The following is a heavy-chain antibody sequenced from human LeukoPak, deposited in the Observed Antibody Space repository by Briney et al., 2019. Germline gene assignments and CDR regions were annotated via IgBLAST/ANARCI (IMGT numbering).Heavy chain of an antibody. CDR2: IYSGGST. V-gene: IGHV3-53*01. J-gene: IGHJ4*02. Sequence: GGSLRLSCAASGFTVSSNYMSWVRQAPGKGLEWVSIIYSGGSTFYADSVKGRLTISRDNARNSLYLQIDSLRPEDTAVYYCVRGGAARPDYWGRGTLVSVSS. D-gene: IGHD6-6*01. CDR3: VRGGAARPDY. CDR1: GFTVSSNY.